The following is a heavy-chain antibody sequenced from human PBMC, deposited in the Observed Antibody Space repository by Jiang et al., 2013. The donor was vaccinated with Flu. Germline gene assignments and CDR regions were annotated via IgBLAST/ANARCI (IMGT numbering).Heavy chain of an antibody. CDR3: AREAMATSNVFDY. J-gene: IGHJ4*02. Sequence: LLKPSETLSLTCTVSGGSISSYYWSWIRQPPGKGLEWIGYIYYSGSTNYNPSLKSRVTISVDTSKNQFSLKLSSVTAADTAVYYCAREAMATSNVFDYWGQGTLVTVSS. V-gene: IGHV4-59*01. D-gene: IGHD5-24*01. CDR2: IYYSGST. CDR1: GGSISSYY.